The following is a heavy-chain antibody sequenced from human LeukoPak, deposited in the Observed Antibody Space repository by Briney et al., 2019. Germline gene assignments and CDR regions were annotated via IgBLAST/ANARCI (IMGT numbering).Heavy chain of an antibody. CDR1: GASIYSGSYF. CDR3: ARAPTYPTFDY. J-gene: IGHJ4*02. Sequence: SETLSLTCTVSGASIYSGSYFWSWVRQPAGKGLEWIGRIYSTGSTNYNPSLKSRVTISVDTSEKNFSLRLTSVTAADSAVYYCARAPTYPTFDYWGQGIVVTVSS. V-gene: IGHV4-61*02. CDR2: IYSTGST.